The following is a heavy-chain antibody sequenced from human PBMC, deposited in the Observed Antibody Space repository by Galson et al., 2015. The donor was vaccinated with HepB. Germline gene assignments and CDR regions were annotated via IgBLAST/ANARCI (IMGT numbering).Heavy chain of an antibody. CDR3: ARDPSRGGDFDY. J-gene: IGHJ4*02. D-gene: IGHD3-10*01. V-gene: IGHV3-66*01. CDR2: VYSGDRT. Sequence: SLRLSCAASGFTVSSTYMTWVRQAPGRGLEWVSLVYSGDRTYYAESVKGRFTISRDDAKNSLYLQMNSLRAEDTAVYYCARDPSRGGDFDYRGQGTLVTVSS. CDR1: GFTVSSTY.